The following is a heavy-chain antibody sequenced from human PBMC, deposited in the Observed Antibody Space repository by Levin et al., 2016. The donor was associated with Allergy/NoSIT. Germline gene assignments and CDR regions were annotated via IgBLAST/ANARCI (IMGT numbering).Heavy chain of an antibody. J-gene: IGHJ6*02. CDR1: GGSISTYY. D-gene: IGHD3-22*01. CDR3: AREVYSNGQGYGMDV. Sequence: SETLSLTCSVSGGSISTYYWSWIRQPPGKGLEWIGYISQSGTTNYNPSLKSRVTISADTSKKQFTLRLRSVTAADTAVYYCAREVYSNGQGYGMDVWGQGTTVTVSS. V-gene: IGHV4-59*01. CDR2: ISQSGTT.